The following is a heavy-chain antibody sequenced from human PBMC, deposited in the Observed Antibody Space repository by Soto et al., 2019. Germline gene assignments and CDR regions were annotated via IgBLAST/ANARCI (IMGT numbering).Heavy chain of an antibody. D-gene: IGHD3-22*01. CDR3: ARTDSVGYYPY. CDR1: GDSISSGYH. CDR2: IYHSGTT. V-gene: IGHV4-38-2*01. Sequence: PSETLSLTGAVSGDSISSGYHWAWIRQPPGKGLEWIASIYHSGTTYYNPSLKSRVTISVDTFKNQFSLRLTSVTAADSAMYYCARTDSVGYYPYWGQGTLVTVSS. J-gene: IGHJ4*02.